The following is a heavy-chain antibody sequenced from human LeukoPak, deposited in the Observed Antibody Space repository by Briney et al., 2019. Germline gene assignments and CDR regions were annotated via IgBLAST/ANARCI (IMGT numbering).Heavy chain of an antibody. J-gene: IGHJ3*02. CDR2: NSAYNGNT. CDR1: GYTFTSYG. CDR3: ARSLGYYDSSGYSDAFDI. V-gene: IGHV1-18*01. D-gene: IGHD3-22*01. Sequence: ASVKVSCKASGYTFTSYGISWVRPAPGQGLEGMGWNSAYNGNTNYAQKLQGRVTMTTDTSTSTAYMELRSLRSDDTAVYYCARSLGYYDSSGYSDAFDIWGQGTMVTVAS.